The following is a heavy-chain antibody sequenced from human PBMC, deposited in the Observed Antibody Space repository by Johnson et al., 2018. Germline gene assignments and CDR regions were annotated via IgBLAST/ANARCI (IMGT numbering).Heavy chain of an antibody. CDR3: ARDHPVDYYYDTPSPDVFDI. CDR1: GFTFSRYA. Sequence: QVQLVQSGGGVVQXGNSLRLXCAASGFTFSRYAMHWVRQAPGKGLQWVAVISYDGSNTYYADSVKGRFTVSRDNSKNTLYLQMNSLRAEDTAGYYCARDHPVDYYYDTPSPDVFDIWGQGTMVTVSS. J-gene: IGHJ3*02. CDR2: ISYDGSNT. D-gene: IGHD3-22*01. V-gene: IGHV3-30*03.